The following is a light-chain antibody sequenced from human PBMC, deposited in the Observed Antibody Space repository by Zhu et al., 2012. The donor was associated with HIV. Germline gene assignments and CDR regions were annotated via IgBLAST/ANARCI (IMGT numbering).Light chain of an antibody. J-gene: IGKJ2*01. CDR3: QHYNDWPPLYT. CDR2: RAS. V-gene: IGKV3D-15*01. CDR1: QSVGTN. Sequence: ETVMTQSPATLSVSPGERSTLSCRASQSVGTNLAWYQQKPGQVPRLLISRASTRATGIPDRFSGSGSGTDFTLTISSLQSEDFAVYYCQHYNDWPPLYTFGQGTKLEIK.